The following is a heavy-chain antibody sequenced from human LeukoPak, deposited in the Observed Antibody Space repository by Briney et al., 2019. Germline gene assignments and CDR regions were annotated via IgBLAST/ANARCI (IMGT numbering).Heavy chain of an antibody. D-gene: IGHD5-18*01. Sequence: GGSLRLSCAASGFTFSDYYMSWVRQAPGKGLEWVSYISSSSSHTNYADSVKGRFTISRDNAKNSLYLQMNSLRAEDTAVYYCARASSRGYSYGQDYWGQGTLVTVPS. J-gene: IGHJ4*02. CDR1: GFTFSDYY. CDR2: ISSSSSHT. V-gene: IGHV3-11*05. CDR3: ARASSRGYSYGQDY.